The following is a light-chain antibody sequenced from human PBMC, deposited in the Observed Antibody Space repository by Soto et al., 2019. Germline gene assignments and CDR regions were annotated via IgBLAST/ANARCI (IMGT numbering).Light chain of an antibody. CDR1: SSDIGGYNY. V-gene: IGLV2-14*01. Sequence: QSALTQPASVSGSPGQSVTISCTGTSSDIGGYNYVSWYHQHPGKVPKLMIFDVSRRPSGVSYRFSGSKSGNTASLTISGLQAEDEGDYHCSSYTSSSTVVFGGGTKLTVL. CDR3: SSYTSSSTVV. CDR2: DVS. J-gene: IGLJ2*01.